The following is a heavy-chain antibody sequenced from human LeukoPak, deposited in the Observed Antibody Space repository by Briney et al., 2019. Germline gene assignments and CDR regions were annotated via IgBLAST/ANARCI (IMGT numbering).Heavy chain of an antibody. Sequence: PSETLSLTCAVSGGSISSSSYYWGWIRQPPGKGLEWIGSIYYSGSTYYNPSLKSRVTISVDTSKNQFSLKLSSVTAADTAVYYCARHRVVPAAPDAFDIWGQGTMVTVSS. J-gene: IGHJ3*02. CDR2: IYYSGST. CDR3: ARHRVVPAAPDAFDI. D-gene: IGHD2-2*01. V-gene: IGHV4-39*01. CDR1: GGSISSSSYY.